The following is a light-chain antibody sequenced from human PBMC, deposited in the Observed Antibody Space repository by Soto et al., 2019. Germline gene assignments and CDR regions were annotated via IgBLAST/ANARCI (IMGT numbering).Light chain of an antibody. Sequence: IVLTQSPGTLSLSPGERATLSCRASQSVSSDLAWYHQKPGQAPRLLIYGASNRATGIPDRFSGSGSGTDFTLTISRLEPEDFAVYYCQQYGSSGTFGQGTKVDIK. CDR1: QSVSSD. V-gene: IGKV3-20*01. J-gene: IGKJ1*01. CDR3: QQYGSSGT. CDR2: GAS.